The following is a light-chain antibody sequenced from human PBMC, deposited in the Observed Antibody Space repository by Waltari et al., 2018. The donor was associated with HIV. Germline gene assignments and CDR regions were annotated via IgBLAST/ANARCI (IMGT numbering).Light chain of an antibody. CDR3: SSYRSSSTPLWV. V-gene: IGLV2-14*01. CDR1: SSDVGSYNY. J-gene: IGLJ3*02. Sequence: QSALTQPASVSGSPGQSNTLSCTGTSSDVGSYNYVTWYQQHPDKAPKLMIYEVSNRPSGVSNRFSGSKSDNTASLTISGLQAEDEADYYCSSYRSSSTPLWVFGGGTKLTVL. CDR2: EVS.